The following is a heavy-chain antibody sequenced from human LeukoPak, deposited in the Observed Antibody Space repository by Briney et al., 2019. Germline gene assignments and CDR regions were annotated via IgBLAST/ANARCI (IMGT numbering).Heavy chain of an antibody. D-gene: IGHD5-12*01. J-gene: IGHJ3*02. CDR1: GGSFSGYY. CDR3: ARFPRWLGGYAFDI. V-gene: IGHV4-34*01. CDR2: INHSGST. Sequence: PSETLSLTCAVYGGSFSGYYWSWIRQPPGKGLEWIGEINHSGSTNYNPSLKSRVTISVDTSKNQFSLKLSSVTAADTAVYYCARFPRWLGGYAFDIWGQGTMVTVSS.